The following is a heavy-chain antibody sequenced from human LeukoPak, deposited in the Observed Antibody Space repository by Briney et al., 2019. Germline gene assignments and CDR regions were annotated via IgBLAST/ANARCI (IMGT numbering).Heavy chain of an antibody. CDR3: ARDSTYWYDSGSSGPHYFDY. D-gene: IGHD3-10*01. CDR2: ISSDGSKT. CDR1: GFIFSNYA. V-gene: IGHV3-30*01. J-gene: IGHJ4*02. Sequence: GGSLRLSCAASGFIFSNYAMHWVRLAPGKGLEWVALISSDGSKTHHADSVKGRFSISRDNSKNTLYLQLNSLRAEDTSVYYCARDSTYWYDSGSSGPHYFDYWGQGTLVTVSS.